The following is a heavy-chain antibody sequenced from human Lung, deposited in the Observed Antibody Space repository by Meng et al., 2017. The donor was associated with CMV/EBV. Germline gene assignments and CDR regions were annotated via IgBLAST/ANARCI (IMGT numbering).Heavy chain of an antibody. V-gene: IGHV3-30*01. J-gene: IGHJ4*02. CDR3: ARDAVVGPTSRSGIGYFDQ. Sequence: SCAASGFSISPYAMQWVRQGPGKGLEWVAVISFDASNKRYADSVKGRFAISRDNSKDKLYLEMNSLRTEDTAVYYCARDAVVGPTSRSGIGYFDQWXQGTXVTVSS. D-gene: IGHD1-26*01. CDR1: GFSISPYA. CDR2: ISFDASNK.